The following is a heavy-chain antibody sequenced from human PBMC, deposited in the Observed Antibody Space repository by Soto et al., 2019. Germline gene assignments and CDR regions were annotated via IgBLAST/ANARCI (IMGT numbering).Heavy chain of an antibody. V-gene: IGHV4-31*03. D-gene: IGHD6-25*01. CDR3: ACDRNDGGYGEFFDF. CDR2: IYHSGST. Sequence: SETLSLTCTVSGDSITTGGYYWNWIRQHPGKGPEWIGYIYHSGSTYYNPSLKSRVTLSVDTSKNQFSLNLKSVTAADTAVYYCACDRNDGGYGEFFDFWGQGTLVTVSS. J-gene: IGHJ4*02. CDR1: GDSITTGGYY.